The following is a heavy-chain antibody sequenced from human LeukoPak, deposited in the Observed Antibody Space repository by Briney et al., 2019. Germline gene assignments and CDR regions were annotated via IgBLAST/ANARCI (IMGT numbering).Heavy chain of an antibody. V-gene: IGHV3-23*01. Sequence: GGSLRLSCAASGFTFSSYAISWVRQAPGKGLEWVSAISGRGGRTYYADSVKGRFTLSRENSKNTLYLQMNSMRAEDTAVYYCAKVVSGSCSALGFDYWGQGTLVTVSS. J-gene: IGHJ4*02. CDR2: ISGRGGRT. D-gene: IGHD1-26*01. CDR1: GFTFSSYA. CDR3: AKVVSGSCSALGFDY.